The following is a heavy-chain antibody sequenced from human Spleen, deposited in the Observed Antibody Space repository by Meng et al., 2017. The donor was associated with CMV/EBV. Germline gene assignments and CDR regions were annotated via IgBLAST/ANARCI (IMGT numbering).Heavy chain of an antibody. J-gene: IGHJ4*02. Sequence: QVQLMQSRSEVKKPGASVKVSCNASVSTCTCYYMHWMRQAPGQGLEWMGWINPNSGGTNYAQKFQGRVTMTRDTSISTAYMELSRLRSDDTAVYYCARVGAVACSRWGQGTLVTVSS. CDR2: INPNSGGT. CDR1: VSTCTCYY. CDR3: ARVGAVACSR. D-gene: IGHD6-19*01. V-gene: IGHV1-2*02.